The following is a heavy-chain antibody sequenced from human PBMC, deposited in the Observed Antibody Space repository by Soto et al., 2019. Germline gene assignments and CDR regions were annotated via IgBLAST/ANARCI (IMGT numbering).Heavy chain of an antibody. CDR3: ERVSWREKYGMDV. CDR2: IYYSGTT. J-gene: IGHJ6*02. V-gene: IGHV4-59*01. CDR1: GGSISSYN. Sequence: PSETLSLTCTVSGGSISSYNWSWILQPAGKGLEWLGYIYYSGTTNYNHSLKSRVTILLDMSKNQFSLRLRSVTASDTAVDYCERVSWREKYGMDVWGQGTTVTVSS.